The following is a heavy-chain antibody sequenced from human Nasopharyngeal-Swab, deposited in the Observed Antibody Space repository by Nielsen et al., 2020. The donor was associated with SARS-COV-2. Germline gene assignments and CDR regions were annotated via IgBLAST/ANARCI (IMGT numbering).Heavy chain of an antibody. CDR3: ARRAARDGYNYEVDP. CDR1: GYSFANHW. Sequence: GESLKISCIGFGYSFANHWIGWVRQKPGKGLEWMGSICPGNSDTRYSPAFHGRVTISADKSINTAYLQWTSLRASDTAVYYCARRAARDGYNYEVDPWGQGTLVTVSS. V-gene: IGHV5-51*01. J-gene: IGHJ5*02. D-gene: IGHD5-24*01. CDR2: ICPGNSDT.